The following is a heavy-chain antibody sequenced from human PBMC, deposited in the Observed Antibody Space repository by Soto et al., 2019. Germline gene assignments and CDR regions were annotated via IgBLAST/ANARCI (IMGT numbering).Heavy chain of an antibody. J-gene: IGHJ6*03. CDR2: ISSSSSVI. D-gene: IGHD7-27*01. Sequence: EVQLVESGGGLVQPGGSLRLSCATSGFILIDCAMNWVRQAPGKGLEWVSYISSSSSVIDYADSVKGRFTVSRDNARNSLYLQMNNLRAEDTAVYYCARDLSWGSNWYYYMDVWGKGTTVTVSS. CDR3: ARDLSWGSNWYYYMDV. CDR1: GFILIDCA. V-gene: IGHV3-48*01.